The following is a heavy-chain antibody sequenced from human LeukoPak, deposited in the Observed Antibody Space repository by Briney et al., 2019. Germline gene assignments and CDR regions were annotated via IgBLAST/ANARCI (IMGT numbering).Heavy chain of an antibody. CDR1: GFTFSSYG. D-gene: IGHD6-6*01. CDR2: IRYDGSNK. CDR3: AKDKSYSSIAARRLDY. V-gene: IGHV3-30*02. Sequence: GRSLRLSCAASGFTFSSYGMHWVRQAPGKGLEWVAFIRYDGSNKYYADSVKGRFTISRDNSKNTLYLQMNSLRAEDTAVYYCAKDKSYSSIAARRLDYWGQGTLVTVSS. J-gene: IGHJ4*02.